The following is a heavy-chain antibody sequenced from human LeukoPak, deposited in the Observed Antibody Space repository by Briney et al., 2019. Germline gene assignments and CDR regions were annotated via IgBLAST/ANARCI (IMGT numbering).Heavy chain of an antibody. CDR2: ISYDGSNK. Sequence: GGSLRLSCAASGFTFSGYGMHWVRQAPGKGLEWVAVISYDGSNKYYADFVKGRFTLSRDNSKNTLYLQMNSLRAEDTAVYYCAKVSGDSSGYYLPYYFDYWGQGTLVTVSS. D-gene: IGHD3-22*01. V-gene: IGHV3-30*18. CDR3: AKVSGDSSGYYLPYYFDY. J-gene: IGHJ4*02. CDR1: GFTFSGYG.